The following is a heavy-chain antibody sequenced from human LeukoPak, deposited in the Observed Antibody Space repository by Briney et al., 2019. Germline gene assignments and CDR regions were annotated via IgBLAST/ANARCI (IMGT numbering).Heavy chain of an antibody. CDR1: GGSFSGYY. J-gene: IGHJ4*02. CDR3: ARGSYDYVWGSYRWTGGFDY. Sequence: SETLSLTCAVYGGSFSGYYWSWIRQPPGKGLEWIGEINRSGSTNYNPSLKSRVTISVDTSKNQFSLKLSSVTAADTAVYYCARGSYDYVWGSYRWTGGFDYWGQGTLVTVSS. D-gene: IGHD3-16*02. CDR2: INRSGST. V-gene: IGHV4-34*01.